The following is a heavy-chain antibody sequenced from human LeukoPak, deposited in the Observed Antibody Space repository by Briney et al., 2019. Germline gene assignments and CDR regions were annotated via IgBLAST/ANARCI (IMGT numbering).Heavy chain of an antibody. CDR1: GYSISSSYY. CDR3: ARSVVVVAAPSGNWFDP. J-gene: IGHJ5*02. D-gene: IGHD2-15*01. V-gene: IGHV4-38-2*02. Sequence: SETLSLTCTVSGYSISSSYYWAWIRQPPGKGLEWIGTIYHSGSTYYNPSLKSRVTISVDTSKNQFSLKLSSVTAADTALYYCARSVVVVAAPSGNWFDPWGQGTLVTVSS. CDR2: IYHSGST.